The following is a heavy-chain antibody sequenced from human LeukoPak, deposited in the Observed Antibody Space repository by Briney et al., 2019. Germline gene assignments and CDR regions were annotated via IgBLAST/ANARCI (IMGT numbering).Heavy chain of an antibody. J-gene: IGHJ4*02. Sequence: PGGSLRLSCAASGFTFTSYAMGWVRQAPGKGLEWVSSVSGSGDGTYYADSVKGRFTISRDNSKKTLDLHMDSLRAEDKAVYYCAKERLGGNYADYAVDYWGQGTMVTVSS. CDR3: AKERLGGNYADYAVDY. CDR2: VSGSGDGT. D-gene: IGHD4-17*01. CDR1: GFTFTSYA. V-gene: IGHV3-23*01.